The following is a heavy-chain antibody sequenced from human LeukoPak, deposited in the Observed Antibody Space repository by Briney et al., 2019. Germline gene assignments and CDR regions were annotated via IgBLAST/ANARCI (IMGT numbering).Heavy chain of an antibody. Sequence: PGGSLRLSCAASGFTFSSYGMHWVRQGPGKGLEWVAVISYDGSNKYYADSVKGRFTISRDNSKNTLYLQMNSLRAEDTAVYYCAKLLGWAYDILTGSSPNPLDYWGQGTLVTVSS. J-gene: IGHJ4*02. D-gene: IGHD3-9*01. CDR1: GFTFSSYG. CDR3: AKLLGWAYDILTGSSPNPLDY. CDR2: ISYDGSNK. V-gene: IGHV3-30*18.